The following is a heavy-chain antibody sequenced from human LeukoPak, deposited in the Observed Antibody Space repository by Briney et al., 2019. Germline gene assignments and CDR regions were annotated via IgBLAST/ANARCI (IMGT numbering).Heavy chain of an antibody. CDR1: GFTFSSYG. CDR3: AKDRSYYDSSGYYY. Sequence: GGSLRLSCAASGFTFSSYGMHWVRQAPGKGLEWVAVISYDGSNKYYADSVKGRFTISRDNSKNTLYLQMNSLRAEDTAVYYCAKDRSYYDSSGYYYWGQGTLVTVSS. D-gene: IGHD3-22*01. V-gene: IGHV3-30*18. CDR2: ISYDGSNK. J-gene: IGHJ4*02.